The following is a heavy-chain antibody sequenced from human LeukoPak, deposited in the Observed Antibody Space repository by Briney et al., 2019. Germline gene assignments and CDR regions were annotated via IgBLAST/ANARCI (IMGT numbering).Heavy chain of an antibody. CDR2: IYYSGST. CDR1: GGSISSSSYY. CDR3: AGDIAAAGTHFDY. Sequence: SETLSLTCTVSGGSISSSSYYWGWIRQPPGKGLEWIGSIYYSGSTYYNPSLKSRVTISVDTSKNQFSLKLSTVTAADTAVYYCAGDIAAAGTHFDYWGQGTLVTVSS. V-gene: IGHV4-39*07. D-gene: IGHD6-13*01. J-gene: IGHJ4*02.